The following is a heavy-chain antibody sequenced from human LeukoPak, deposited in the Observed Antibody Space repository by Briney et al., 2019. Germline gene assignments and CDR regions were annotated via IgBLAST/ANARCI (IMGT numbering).Heavy chain of an antibody. Sequence: PSKTLSLTCTVSGGSISGYYWSWIRQPAGKGLEWIGRIYTSGSTNYNPSLKSRVTMSVDTSKNQFSLKLSSVTAADTAVYYCARGYCSSTSCPWVDYWGQGTLVTVSS. CDR3: ARGYCSSTSCPWVDY. J-gene: IGHJ4*02. CDR1: GGSISGYY. CDR2: IYTSGST. V-gene: IGHV4-4*07. D-gene: IGHD2-2*01.